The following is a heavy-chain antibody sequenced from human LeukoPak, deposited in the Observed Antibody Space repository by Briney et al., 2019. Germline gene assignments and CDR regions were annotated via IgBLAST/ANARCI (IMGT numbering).Heavy chain of an antibody. CDR3: AREREEQLVLGWFDP. CDR1: GGSFSGYY. CDR2: INHSGST. V-gene: IGHV4-34*09. J-gene: IGHJ5*02. D-gene: IGHD6-6*01. Sequence: SETLSLTCAVYGGSFSGYYWSWIRQPPGRGLEWIGEINHSGSTNYNPSLKSRVTISVDTSKNQFSLKLSSVTAADTAVYYCAREREEQLVLGWFDPWGQGTLVTVSS.